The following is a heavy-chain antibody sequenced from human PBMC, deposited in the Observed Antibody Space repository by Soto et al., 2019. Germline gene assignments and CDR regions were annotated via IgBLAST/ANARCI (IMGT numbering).Heavy chain of an antibody. CDR3: ARGGIVVVVAATLRFDY. D-gene: IGHD2-15*01. CDR1: GGSFSCYY. V-gene: IGHV4-34*01. CDR2: INHSGST. Sequence: SETLSLTCAVYGGSFSCYYWSWIRQPPGKGLEWIGEINHSGSTNYNPSLKSRVTISVDTSKNQFSLKLSSVTAADTAVYYCARGGIVVVVAATLRFDYWGQGTLVTVSS. J-gene: IGHJ4*02.